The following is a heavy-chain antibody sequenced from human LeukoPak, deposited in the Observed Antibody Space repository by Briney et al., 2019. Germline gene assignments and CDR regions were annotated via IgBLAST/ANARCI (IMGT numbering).Heavy chain of an antibody. V-gene: IGHV4-39*01. D-gene: IGHD3-10*01. CDR3: VRGSTLPHYQY. Sequence: SDTLSLTCTVSGGSISSSTYYWGWIRRPPGKGLEWIGSIYYNGSTYYNPSLKSRVTVSVDTSKHQFSLKLSSVTAADTAVYYCVRGSTLPHYQYWGQGTLVTAS. CDR1: GGSISSSTYY. J-gene: IGHJ4*01. CDR2: IYYNGST.